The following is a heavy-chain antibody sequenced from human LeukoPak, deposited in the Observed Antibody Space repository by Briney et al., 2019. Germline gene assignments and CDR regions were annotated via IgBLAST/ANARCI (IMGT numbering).Heavy chain of an antibody. D-gene: IGHD5-12*01. CDR1: GGSMSSSSYY. Sequence: PSETLSLTCTVSGGSMSSSSYYWGWTRQPPGKGLEWIGSIYYSGSTHYNPSLNSRVTISVDTSKNQFSLKLNSVTAADTAVYYCAGGTDSGYDPGNWYFDLWGRGTLVTVSS. CDR3: AGGTDSGYDPGNWYFDL. J-gene: IGHJ2*01. V-gene: IGHV4-39*07. CDR2: IYYSGST.